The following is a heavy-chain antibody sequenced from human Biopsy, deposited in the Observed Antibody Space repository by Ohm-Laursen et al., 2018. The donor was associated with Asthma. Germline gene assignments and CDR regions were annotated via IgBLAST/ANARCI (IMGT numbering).Heavy chain of an antibody. D-gene: IGHD6-19*01. Sequence: SSVKVSCKAPGGTFSNFAISWVRQAPGQGLEWLGGVMTVFGTTKYAQKFQGRVTITADESTSTAYMEVTSLRSEDTAIYYCARCQVGYSSGWSLLLKKIYYSGMDVWGQGTAVTVSS. CDR1: GGTFSNFA. CDR2: VMTVFGTT. V-gene: IGHV1-69*01. J-gene: IGHJ6*02. CDR3: ARCQVGYSSGWSLLLKKIYYSGMDV.